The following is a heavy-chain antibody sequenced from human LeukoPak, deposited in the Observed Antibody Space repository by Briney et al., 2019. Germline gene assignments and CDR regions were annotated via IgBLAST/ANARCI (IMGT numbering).Heavy chain of an antibody. Sequence: SETLSLTCAVSGGSISSGGYSWSWIRQPPGKGLEWIGYIFYSGSTYYNPSLKSRVTISVDTSKNQFSLKLSSVTAADTAVYYCARSDLSRSGGSGPKRIGSNTNYYFDYWGQGTLVTVSS. V-gene: IGHV4-30-4*07. CDR3: ARSDLSRSGGSGPKRIGSNTNYYFDY. CDR2: IFYSGST. D-gene: IGHD2-15*01. CDR1: GGSISSGGYS. J-gene: IGHJ4*02.